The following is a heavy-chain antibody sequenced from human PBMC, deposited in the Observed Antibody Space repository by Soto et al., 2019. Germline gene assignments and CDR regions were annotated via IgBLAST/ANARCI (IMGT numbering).Heavy chain of an antibody. CDR2: ISYDGSNK. Sequence: QVQLVESGGGVVQPGRSLRLSCAASGFTFSSYAMHWVRQAPGKGLEWVAVISYDGSNKYYADSVKGRFTISRDNSKNTLYLQMNSLRAEDTAVYYCARDGRVVDTGMDVWGQGTTLTVSS. CDR3: ARDGRVVDTGMDV. J-gene: IGHJ6*02. V-gene: IGHV3-30-3*01. D-gene: IGHD2-21*01. CDR1: GFTFSSYA.